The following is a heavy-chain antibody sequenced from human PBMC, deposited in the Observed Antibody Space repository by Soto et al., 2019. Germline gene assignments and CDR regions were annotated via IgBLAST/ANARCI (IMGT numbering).Heavy chain of an antibody. CDR1: GFTFDDYA. CDR2: ISWNSGSL. CDR3: AKGVGGYYYGMDV. Sequence: GGSLRLSCAASGFTFDDYAMHWVRQAPGKGLEWVSGISWNSGSLGYADSVKGRFTISRDNAKNSLYLQMSSLRAEDTALYYCAKGVGGYYYGMDVWGQGTTVTAP. V-gene: IGHV3-9*01. J-gene: IGHJ6*02.